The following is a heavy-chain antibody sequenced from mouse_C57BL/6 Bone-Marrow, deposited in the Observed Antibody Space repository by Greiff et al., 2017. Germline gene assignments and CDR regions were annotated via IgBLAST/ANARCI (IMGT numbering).Heavy chain of an antibody. Sequence: EVMLVESGGGLVKPGGSLKLSCAASGFTFSSYTMSWVRQTPEKRLQWVAAISGGGGNTYYPDSVKGRFTISRDNDKNILYLQMSILRSKDTALYYCSRQVTTVLATKYFDVWGTVTTVTVSS. J-gene: IGHJ1*03. CDR2: ISGGGGNT. CDR3: SRQVTTVLATKYFDV. CDR1: GFTFSSYT. D-gene: IGHD1-1*01. V-gene: IGHV5-9*01.